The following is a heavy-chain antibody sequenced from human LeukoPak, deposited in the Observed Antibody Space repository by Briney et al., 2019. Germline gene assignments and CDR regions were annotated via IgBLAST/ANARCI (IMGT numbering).Heavy chain of an antibody. CDR1: GYTFTSYD. D-gene: IGHD3-10*01. V-gene: IGHV1-8*03. J-gene: IGHJ4*02. CDR3: ARAGGVWFGDKNFDY. CDR2: MNPNSGNT. Sequence: ASVKVSCKASGYTFTSYDINWVRQATGQGLEWMGWMNPNSGNTGYAQKFQGRVTITRSTSISTAYMELSSLRSEDTAVYYCARAGGVWFGDKNFDYWGQGTLVTVSS.